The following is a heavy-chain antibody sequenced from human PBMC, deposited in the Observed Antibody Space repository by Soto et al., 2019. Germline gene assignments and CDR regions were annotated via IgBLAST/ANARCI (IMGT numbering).Heavy chain of an antibody. CDR3: ARLPKGSLVTA. Sequence: LVESGGALVYPGGSLRLSCIASGFSFSDYSMNWVRQAPGKGLQWVSYISSSSDKTYYVDSVKGRFTVSRDNAKNALFLEMNSLRDDDTATYYCARLPKGSLVTAWGQGTRVTVSS. CDR1: GFSFSDYS. CDR2: ISSSSDKT. J-gene: IGHJ4*02. V-gene: IGHV3-48*02. D-gene: IGHD2-21*02.